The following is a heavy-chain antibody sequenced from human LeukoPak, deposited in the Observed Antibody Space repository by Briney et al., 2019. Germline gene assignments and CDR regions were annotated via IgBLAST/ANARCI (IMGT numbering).Heavy chain of an antibody. D-gene: IGHD5-18*01. CDR2: IYTSGST. J-gene: IGHJ6*03. CDR3: ARTTEGGYTYDYFYYYYMDV. Sequence: SETLSLTCTVSGGSISSSSYYWGWIRQPPGKGLEWIGRIYTSGSTNYNPSLKSRVTMSVDTSKNQFSLKLRSVTAADTAVYYCARTTEGGYTYDYFYYYYMDVWGKGATVTISS. CDR1: GGSISSSSYY. V-gene: IGHV4-39*07.